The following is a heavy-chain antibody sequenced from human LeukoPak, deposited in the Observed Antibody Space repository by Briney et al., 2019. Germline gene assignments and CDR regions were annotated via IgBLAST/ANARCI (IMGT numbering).Heavy chain of an antibody. V-gene: IGHV4-59*01. CDR1: GGSISSYY. Sequence: SETLSLTCTVSGGSISSYYWSWIRQPPGKGQEWIGYIYYSGSTNYNPSLKSRVTISVDTSKNQFSLRLRSVTAADTAVNYCARVTGYMIEDYFDYWGQGTLVTVSS. D-gene: IGHD3-22*01. J-gene: IGHJ4*02. CDR2: IYYSGST. CDR3: ARVTGYMIEDYFDY.